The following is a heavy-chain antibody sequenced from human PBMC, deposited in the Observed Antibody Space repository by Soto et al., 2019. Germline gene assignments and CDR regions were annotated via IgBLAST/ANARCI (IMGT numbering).Heavy chain of an antibody. V-gene: IGHV4-59*01. CDR1: GGSISVYY. CDR3: ARVLPGIAAAYDAFDV. J-gene: IGHJ3*01. D-gene: IGHD6-13*01. CDR2: IYASGSP. Sequence: PSETLSLTCTISGGSISVYYWSWVRQPPGHELEWIGYIYASGSPYYNPSLRSRVTISADTSKNQISLKLTSPTAADTAVYYCARVLPGIAAAYDAFDVWGQGTMVTVSS.